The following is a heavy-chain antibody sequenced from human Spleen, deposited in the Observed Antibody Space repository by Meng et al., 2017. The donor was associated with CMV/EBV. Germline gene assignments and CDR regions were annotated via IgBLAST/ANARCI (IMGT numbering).Heavy chain of an antibody. CDR2: IYHSGST. D-gene: IGHD2-2*01. CDR3: ARGGGCSSSSCDLDY. CDR1: GASISSGNW. J-gene: IGHJ4*02. Sequence: VQVAGLGPVTLTPCVVVSHTWLDVGASISSGNWVNWGRQPPGKGLEWIGDIYHSGSTNYNPSLKSRVTISVDKSKNQFSLKLSSVTAADTAMYYCARGGGCSSSSCDLDYWGQGVLVTASS. V-gene: IGHV4-4*02.